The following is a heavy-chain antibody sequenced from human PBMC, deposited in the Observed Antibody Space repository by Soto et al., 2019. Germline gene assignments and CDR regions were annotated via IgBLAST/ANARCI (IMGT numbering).Heavy chain of an antibody. V-gene: IGHV2-70*17. Sequence: SGPTLVNPTQTLTLTCTFSGFSLSTGKMSVSWIRQPPGKALEWLARIDWDDDKFYNTSLKTRLTISKDTSKNQVVLTMTDMDPVDTATYYCARMIIGRNVYYFDYWGRGTLVTVSS. CDR3: ARMIIGRNVYYFDY. CDR2: IDWDDDK. CDR1: GFSLSTGKMS. D-gene: IGHD3-16*02. J-gene: IGHJ4*02.